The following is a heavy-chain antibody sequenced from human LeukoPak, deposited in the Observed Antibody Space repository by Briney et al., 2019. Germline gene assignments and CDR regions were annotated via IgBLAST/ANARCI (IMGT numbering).Heavy chain of an antibody. V-gene: IGHV4-39*01. Sequence: PSETLSLTCTVSGGSISRSSYYWGWISQPPGKGMEWLGTISYSGSTYYNPSLKSRVTISVETSKNQFSLKLSSVTAADTAVYFCALGSSGWSHFAYWGQGTLVTVSS. CDR1: GGSISRSSYY. CDR3: ALGSSGWSHFAY. D-gene: IGHD6-19*01. CDR2: ISYSGST. J-gene: IGHJ4*02.